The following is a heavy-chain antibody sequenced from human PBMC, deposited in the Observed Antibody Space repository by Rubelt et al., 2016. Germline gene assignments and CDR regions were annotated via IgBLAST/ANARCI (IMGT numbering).Heavy chain of an antibody. CDR3: AREEGWQQPIGY. V-gene: IGHV4-34*01. Sequence: QVHLQQWGAGLLKPSETLSLSCAVYGGSFSGHSCSWIRPPPGKGLEWVGEVTPSGGTNHNPSLKSRITMSVETPKKQFSLTLNSGTAADTAVYYCAREEGWQQPIGYWGQGALVTVSS. D-gene: IGHD6-13*01. CDR1: GGSFSGHS. J-gene: IGHJ4*01. CDR2: VTPSGGT.